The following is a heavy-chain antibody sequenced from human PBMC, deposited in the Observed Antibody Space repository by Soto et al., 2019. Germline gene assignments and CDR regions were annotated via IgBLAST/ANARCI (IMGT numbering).Heavy chain of an antibody. V-gene: IGHV4-34*01. CDR3: ARDRSTNYYYYMDV. Sequence: SETLSLTCAVYGGSFSGYYWSWIRQPPGKGLEWIGEINHSGSTTYNPSLKSRLTISVDTAKNQFSLKLSSVTAADTAVYYCARDRSTNYYYYMDVWGKGTTVTVSS. D-gene: IGHD2-2*01. J-gene: IGHJ6*03. CDR1: GGSFSGYY. CDR2: INHSGST.